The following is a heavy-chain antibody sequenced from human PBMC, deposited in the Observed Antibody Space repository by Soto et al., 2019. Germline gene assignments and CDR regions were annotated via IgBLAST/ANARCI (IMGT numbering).Heavy chain of an antibody. J-gene: IGHJ4*02. CDR3: AWGIAVARTGSFDN. D-gene: IGHD6-19*01. CDR1: GGSVSSGSYY. Sequence: TLSLTCTVSGGSVSSGSYYWSWLRQPPGKGLEWIGYIYYSGSTNYNPSLKSRVTISVDTSKDQFSLKLSSVTAADTAVYYCAWGIAVARTGSFDNWGEGTLVTV. V-gene: IGHV4-61*01. CDR2: IYYSGST.